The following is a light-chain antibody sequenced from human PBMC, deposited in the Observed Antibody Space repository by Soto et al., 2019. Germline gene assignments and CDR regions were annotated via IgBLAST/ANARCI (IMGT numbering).Light chain of an antibody. CDR3: QQSYSTPIT. CDR1: QSISSY. V-gene: IGKV1-39*01. Sequence: DIQMTQSPSSLSASVGDGVSMTCRASQSISSYLNWYQQKPGKAPKLLIYAASSLQSGVPSRFSGSGSGTDFTLTISSLQPEDFATYYCQQSYSTPITFGQGTRLEIK. CDR2: AAS. J-gene: IGKJ5*01.